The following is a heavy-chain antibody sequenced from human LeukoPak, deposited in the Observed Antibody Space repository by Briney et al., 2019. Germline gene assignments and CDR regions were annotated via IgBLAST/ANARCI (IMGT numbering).Heavy chain of an antibody. CDR1: GGSFSGYY. V-gene: IGHV4-34*01. CDR3: ASLYYYDSSGYYYPSGNFDY. D-gene: IGHD3-22*01. Sequence: SETLSLTCAVYGGSFSGYYWSWIRQPPGKGLEWIGEINHSGSTNYNPSLKSRVTISVDTSKNQFSLKLSSVTAADTAVYYCASLYYYDSSGYYYPSGNFDYWGQGTLVTVSS. CDR2: INHSGST. J-gene: IGHJ4*02.